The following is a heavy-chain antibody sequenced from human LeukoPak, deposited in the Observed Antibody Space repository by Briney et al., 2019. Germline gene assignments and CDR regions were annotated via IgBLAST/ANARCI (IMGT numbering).Heavy chain of an antibody. CDR2: IYASGGA. CDR1: GFDVNDNF. J-gene: IGHJ4*02. V-gene: IGHV3-53*01. CDR3: VRRHDY. Sequence: GGSLRLSCVASGFDVNDNFMLWIRQAPGQGLEWISIIYASGGAFHSESVKGRFSAFRDTSKNTIFLQMNNLRAAGTAMYYCVRRHDYWGQGTLVTVPS.